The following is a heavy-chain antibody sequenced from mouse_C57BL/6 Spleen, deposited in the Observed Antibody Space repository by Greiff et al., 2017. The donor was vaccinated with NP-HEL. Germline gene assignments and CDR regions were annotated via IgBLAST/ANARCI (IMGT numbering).Heavy chain of an antibody. CDR1: GFTFSSYG. Sequence: EVQLQESGGDLVKPGGSLKLSCAASGFTFSSYGMSWVRQTPDKRLEWVATISSGGSYTYYPDSVKGRFTISRDNAKNTLYLQMSSLKSEDTAMYYCARQDWDEAWFAYWGQGTLVTVSA. V-gene: IGHV5-6*01. CDR2: ISSGGSYT. J-gene: IGHJ3*01. D-gene: IGHD4-1*01. CDR3: ARQDWDEAWFAY.